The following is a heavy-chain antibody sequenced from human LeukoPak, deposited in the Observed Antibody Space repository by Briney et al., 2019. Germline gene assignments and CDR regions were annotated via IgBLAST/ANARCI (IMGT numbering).Heavy chain of an antibody. Sequence: SVKVSCKASGGNLGNYAISWVRQAPGQGLEWMGRIVPIFGSTNFAQKFQDRLTIAADKATNTLYLELTNLRSDDTAVYYCAREPGGARRYFDYWDQGTLVTVSS. CDR1: GGNLGNYA. CDR3: AREPGGARRYFDY. J-gene: IGHJ4*02. D-gene: IGHD1-26*01. CDR2: IVPIFGST. V-gene: IGHV1-69*06.